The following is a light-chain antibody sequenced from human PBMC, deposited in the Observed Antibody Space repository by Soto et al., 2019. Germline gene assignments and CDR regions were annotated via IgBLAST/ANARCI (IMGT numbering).Light chain of an antibody. V-gene: IGKV3D-7*01. Sequence: PGERVTLSCRASRSVSSSYLTWYQQKPGQAPRLLIYGASTRATGIPARFSGSGSGTDFTLTISSLQPEDFAVYYCQQDYNLPQNTFGQGTRLEIK. CDR3: QQDYNLPQNT. CDR2: GAS. J-gene: IGKJ5*01. CDR1: RSVSSSY.